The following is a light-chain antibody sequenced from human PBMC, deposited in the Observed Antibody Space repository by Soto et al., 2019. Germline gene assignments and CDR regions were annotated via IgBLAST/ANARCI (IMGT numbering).Light chain of an antibody. Sequence: AIQMTQSPSSFSASTGDRVTITCRASQGISSYLAWYQQKPGKAPKLLIYAASTLQSGVPSRFSGSGSGTDFTRTISCLQSEDFATYYCQQYYSYPPTFGGGTKVDIK. CDR1: QGISSY. CDR2: AAS. V-gene: IGKV1-8*01. CDR3: QQYYSYPPT. J-gene: IGKJ4*01.